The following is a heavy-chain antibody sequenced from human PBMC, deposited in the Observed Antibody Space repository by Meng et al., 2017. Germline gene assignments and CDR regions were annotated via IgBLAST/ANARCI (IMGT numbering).Heavy chain of an antibody. V-gene: IGHV1-46*01. CDR1: GYPFTSYY. CDR3: AREKYYYDSSGLEDY. D-gene: IGHD3-22*01. Sequence: QVQLVESGAEAKKPGASVKVSCKASGYPFTSYYMHWVRQAPGQGLEWMGIINPSGGSTSYAQKFQGRVTMTRDTSTSTVYMELSSLRSEDTAVYYCAREKYYYDSSGLEDYWGQGTLVTVSS. CDR2: INPSGGST. J-gene: IGHJ4*02.